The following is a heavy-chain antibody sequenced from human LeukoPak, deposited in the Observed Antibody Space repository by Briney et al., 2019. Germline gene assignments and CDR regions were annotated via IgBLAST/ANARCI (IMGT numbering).Heavy chain of an antibody. D-gene: IGHD6-13*01. Sequence: PGGSLRLSCAASGFTFDDYAMHWVRQAPGKSLEWVSLISGDGGSTYYADSVKGRFTISRDNSKNSLYLQMNSLRTEDTALYYCAKEHIAAXGXAXXXWGXXTLXT. CDR2: ISGDGGST. V-gene: IGHV3-43*02. CDR1: GFTFDDYA. CDR3: AKEHIAAXGXAXXX. J-gene: IGHJ4*01.